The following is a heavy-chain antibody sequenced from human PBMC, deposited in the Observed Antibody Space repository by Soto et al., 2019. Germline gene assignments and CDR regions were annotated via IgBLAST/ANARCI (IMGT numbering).Heavy chain of an antibody. D-gene: IGHD2-8*01. CDR3: VIDQVYFYDISGRPVNGCDV. CDR1: GFTFSTYV. CDR2: ISIGGRTI. Sequence: GGFLRLSCAASGFTFSTYVMNWVRQVPGKGLEWVAHISIGGRTINYADSVQGHFTISRDDAENSLNLHMNSLGAEDTALYYCVIDQVYFYDISGRPVNGCDVWGQGTMVTVS. J-gene: IGHJ3*01. V-gene: IGHV3-48*03.